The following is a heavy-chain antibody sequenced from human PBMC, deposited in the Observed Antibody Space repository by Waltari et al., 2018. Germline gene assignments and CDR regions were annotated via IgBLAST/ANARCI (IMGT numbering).Heavy chain of an antibody. Sequence: QAQLVESGGGVVQPGTSLRLSCAASGFSFRSYAMHWVRQAPGKGLEWVVVIWHDAIITYYADSVRGRFTISRDNARQTLYLQMNSLRGDDTASYFCARVTTPHYDSTGAQDALGVWGQGTRVTVS. CDR3: ARVTTPHYDSTGAQDALGV. V-gene: IGHV3-33*01. CDR1: GFSFRSYA. J-gene: IGHJ3*01. CDR2: IWHDAIIT. D-gene: IGHD2-8*02.